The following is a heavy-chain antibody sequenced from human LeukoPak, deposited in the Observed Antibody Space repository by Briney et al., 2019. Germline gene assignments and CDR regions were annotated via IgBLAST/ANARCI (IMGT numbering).Heavy chain of an antibody. V-gene: IGHV3-21*01. J-gene: IGHJ3*02. CDR2: ISRRRSYI. CDR1: GFTLSSYR. CDR3: AREAYYYDISGFVHDAFDI. D-gene: IGHD3-22*01. Sequence: GGALRLSRADSGFTLSSYRANWVSQAPGKGVERGSAISRRRSYIYHADTAKGGYTISRDNEKNSLYLQMNRLRAEDTAVYSCAREAYYYDISGFVHDAFDIWGQGTVVTVFS.